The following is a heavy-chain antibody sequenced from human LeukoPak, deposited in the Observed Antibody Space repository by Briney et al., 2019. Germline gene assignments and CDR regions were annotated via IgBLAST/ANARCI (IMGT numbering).Heavy chain of an antibody. Sequence: EASVKVSCKASGYTFTSYDINWVRQATGQGLEWMGWMNPNSGNTGYAQKFQGTVTMTRNTSISTACMELSSLRSEDTAVYYCARDGDYGDYNAFDIWGQGTMVTVSS. V-gene: IGHV1-8*01. CDR2: MNPNSGNT. CDR3: ARDGDYGDYNAFDI. J-gene: IGHJ3*02. D-gene: IGHD4-17*01. CDR1: GYTFTSYD.